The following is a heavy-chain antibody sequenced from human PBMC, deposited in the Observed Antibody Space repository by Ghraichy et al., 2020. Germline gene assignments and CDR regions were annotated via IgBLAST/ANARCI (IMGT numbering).Heavy chain of an antibody. Sequence: ASVKVSCKASGYTFTGYYMHWVRQAPGQGLEWMGWINPNSGGTNYAQKFQGRVTMTRDTSISTAYMEVSRLRSDDTAVYYCARSPLYSSGWRSYWYFDLWGRGTLVTVSS. CDR3: ARSPLYSSGWRSYWYFDL. J-gene: IGHJ2*01. CDR2: INPNSGGT. V-gene: IGHV1-2*02. CDR1: GYTFTGYY. D-gene: IGHD6-19*01.